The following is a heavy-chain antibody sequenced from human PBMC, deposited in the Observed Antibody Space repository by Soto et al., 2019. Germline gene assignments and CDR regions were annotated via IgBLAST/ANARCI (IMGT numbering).Heavy chain of an antibody. Sequence: QVQLVESGGGVVQPGRSLRLSCAASGFTLSNYGMHWVRQAPGTGLEWVAVLRDDADDAYYVDSVKGRFTISRDNSKNTLYLQMNYLRAGDTAVYYCARPYSRNSNWFDPWGQGTLVTVSS. V-gene: IGHV3-33*01. CDR3: ARPYSRNSNWFDP. CDR1: GFTLSNYG. CDR2: LRDDADDA. D-gene: IGHD6-13*01. J-gene: IGHJ5*02.